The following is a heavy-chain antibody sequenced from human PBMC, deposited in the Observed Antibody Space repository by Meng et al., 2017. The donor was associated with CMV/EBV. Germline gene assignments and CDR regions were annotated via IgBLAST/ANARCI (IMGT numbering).Heavy chain of an antibody. Sequence: SVKVSCKASGVTFSSCTLSWVRQALGQGLEWMGGITPIFGVAQYAQNFQGRVTITADEYTNTAYMDVSSLRSEDTAVYYCATGATTSRFRVDYWGQGTLVTVSS. CDR1: GVTFSSCT. CDR3: ATGATTSRFRVDY. J-gene: IGHJ4*02. V-gene: IGHV1-69*13. CDR2: ITPIFGVA. D-gene: IGHD2-2*01.